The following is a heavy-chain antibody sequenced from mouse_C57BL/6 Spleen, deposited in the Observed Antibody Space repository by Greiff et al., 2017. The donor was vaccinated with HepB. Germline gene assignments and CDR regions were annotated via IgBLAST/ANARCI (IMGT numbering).Heavy chain of an antibody. D-gene: IGHD1-1*01. CDR2: IYWDDDK. J-gene: IGHJ4*01. Sequence: QVTLKESGPGILQSSQTLSLTCSFSGFSLSTSGMGVSWIRQPSGKGLEWLAHIYWDDDKRYNPSLKSRLTISKDTSRNQVFLKITSVDTADTATYYCARLFITTVVAEAMDYWGQGTSVTVSS. V-gene: IGHV8-12*01. CDR3: ARLFITTVVAEAMDY. CDR1: GFSLSTSGMG.